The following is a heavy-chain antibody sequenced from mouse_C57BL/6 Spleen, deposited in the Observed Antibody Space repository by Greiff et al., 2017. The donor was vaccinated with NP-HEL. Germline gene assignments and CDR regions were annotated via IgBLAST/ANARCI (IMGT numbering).Heavy chain of an antibody. Sequence: VMLVESGPELVKPGASVKLSCKASGYTFTSYDINWVKQRPGQGLEWIGWIYPRDGSTKYNEKFKSKATLTVDTSSSTAYMELHSLTSEDSAVYFCARPWADYWGQGTTLTVSS. D-gene: IGHD4-1*01. CDR3: ARPWADY. J-gene: IGHJ2*01. CDR1: GYTFTSYD. V-gene: IGHV1-85*01. CDR2: IYPRDGST.